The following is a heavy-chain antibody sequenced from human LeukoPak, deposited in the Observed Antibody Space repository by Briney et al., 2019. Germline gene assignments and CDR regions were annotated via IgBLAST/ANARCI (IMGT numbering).Heavy chain of an antibody. Sequence: ASVKVSCKASGYTFTSYGISWVRQAPGQGLEWMGWISAYNGNTNYAQKLQGRVTMTTDTSTSTAYMELRSLRSDDTAVYYCARDRTAPGSGSYYQGYWGQGTLVTVSS. CDR2: ISAYNGNT. CDR1: GYTFTSYG. D-gene: IGHD3-10*01. J-gene: IGHJ4*02. CDR3: ARDRTAPGSGSYYQGY. V-gene: IGHV1-18*01.